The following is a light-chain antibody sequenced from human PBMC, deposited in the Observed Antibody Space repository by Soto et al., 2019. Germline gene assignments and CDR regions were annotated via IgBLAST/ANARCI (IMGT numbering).Light chain of an antibody. Sequence: DIQMTRSPSSLSASVGDRVTITCQASQDISNYLNWYQQKPGKAPKLLIYDASNLETGVPSRFSGRGSGTDFTFTISSLQPEDIATYYCQQYDNLPRFGPGTKVDIK. CDR3: QQYDNLPR. J-gene: IGKJ3*01. CDR1: QDISNY. CDR2: DAS. V-gene: IGKV1-33*01.